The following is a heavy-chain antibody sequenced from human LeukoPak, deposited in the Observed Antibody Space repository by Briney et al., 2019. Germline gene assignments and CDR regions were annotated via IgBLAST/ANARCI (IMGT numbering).Heavy chain of an antibody. CDR2: ISGSGGSA. CDR1: GFTFSSYA. CDR3: AKDQGLRLRHFDY. Sequence: GGSLRLSCAASGFTFSSYAMSWVRQAPGKGLEWVSAISGSGGSAYYADSVKGRFTISRDNSKNTLYLQMNSLRAEDTAVYYCAKDQGLRLRHFDYWGQGTLVTVSS. J-gene: IGHJ4*02. D-gene: IGHD5-12*01. V-gene: IGHV3-23*01.